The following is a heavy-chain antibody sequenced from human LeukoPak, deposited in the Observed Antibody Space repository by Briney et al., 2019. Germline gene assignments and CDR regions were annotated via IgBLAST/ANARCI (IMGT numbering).Heavy chain of an antibody. CDR2: ISYDGSNE. J-gene: IGHJ2*01. CDR1: GSILTTYG. Sequence: PGGSLRLSCATSGSILTTYGIHWVRQAPGKGLEWVAVISYDGSNEFYTDSVKGRFTMSRDNSKNTLYLQMNSLSSDDTAVYYCARDPQRWQQLPHYWYFDLCGRGTLVIVSS. D-gene: IGHD5-24*01. CDR3: ARDPQRWQQLPHYWYFDL. V-gene: IGHV3-30*03.